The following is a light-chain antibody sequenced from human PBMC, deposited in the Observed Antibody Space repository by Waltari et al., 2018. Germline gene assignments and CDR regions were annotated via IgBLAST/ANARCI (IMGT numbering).Light chain of an antibody. J-gene: IGLJ1*01. CDR3: SSYRGAITLVV. V-gene: IGLV2-14*01. Sequence: QSALTQPASVSGSPGQSIAISCTGTNNDIGGYNSVSWYQFRPGKAPTLVIYEVDKRPSGVSSLFSGSKSANMASLTISGLQAEDEADYYCSSYRGAITLVVFGTGTKVTVL. CDR1: NNDIGGYNS. CDR2: EVD.